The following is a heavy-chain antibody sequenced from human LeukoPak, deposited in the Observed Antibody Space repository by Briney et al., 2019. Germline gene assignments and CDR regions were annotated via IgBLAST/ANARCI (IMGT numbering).Heavy chain of an antibody. CDR1: GGSISSYY. CDR3: AGEYSSSSEFHP. Sequence: SETLSLTCTVSGGSISSYYWSWIRQPAGKGLEWIGRIYTSGSTNYNPSLKSRVTMSVDTSKNQFSLKLSSVTAADTAVYYCAGEYSSSSEFHPWGQGTLHTVST. J-gene: IGHJ5*02. D-gene: IGHD6-6*01. V-gene: IGHV4-4*07. CDR2: IYTSGST.